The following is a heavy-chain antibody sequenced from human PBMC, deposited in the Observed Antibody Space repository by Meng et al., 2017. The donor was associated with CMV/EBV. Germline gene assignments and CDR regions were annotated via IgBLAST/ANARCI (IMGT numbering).Heavy chain of an antibody. CDR3: ARFSSNWGRGNYYYYGMDV. D-gene: IGHD7-27*01. CDR2: ISSSGSTI. V-gene: IGHV3-11*01. Sequence: LKISCAASGFTFSDYYMSWIRQAPGKGLEWVSYISSSGSTIYYADSVKGRFTISRDNAKNSLYLQMNSLRAEDTAVYYCARFSSNWGRGNYYYYGMDVWGQGTTVTVSS. CDR1: GFTFSDYY. J-gene: IGHJ6*02.